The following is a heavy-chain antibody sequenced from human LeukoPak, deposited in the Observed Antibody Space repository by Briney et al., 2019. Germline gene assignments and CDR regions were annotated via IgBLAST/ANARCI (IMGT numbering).Heavy chain of an antibody. V-gene: IGHV3-30*03. D-gene: IGHD2-21*02. Sequence: GGSLRLSCATSGFIFNNYDPHWVRQAPGKGLEWLATISRGGKRQFYTDSVKGRFTISRDDSRNTLYLQMNSLRPEDTAVYYCARDRLNRAYCGNDCYSAAFDYRGQGTLVTVSS. CDR3: ARDRLNRAYCGNDCYSAAFDY. CDR1: GFIFNNYD. J-gene: IGHJ4*02. CDR2: ISRGGKRQ.